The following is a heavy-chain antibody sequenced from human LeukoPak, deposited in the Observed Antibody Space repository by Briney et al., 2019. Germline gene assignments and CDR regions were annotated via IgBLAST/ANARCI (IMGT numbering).Heavy chain of an antibody. Sequence: GGSLRLSCAASGFTFSSYAMSWVRQAPGKGLEWVSTISGSGGSTYYADSVKGRFTITRDNSKNTLYLQMNSVRAEDTAVYYCAKIGGYSYFQHWGQGALVTVSS. CDR1: GFTFSSYA. CDR2: ISGSGGST. V-gene: IGHV3-23*01. CDR3: AKIGGYSYFQH. D-gene: IGHD5-18*01. J-gene: IGHJ1*01.